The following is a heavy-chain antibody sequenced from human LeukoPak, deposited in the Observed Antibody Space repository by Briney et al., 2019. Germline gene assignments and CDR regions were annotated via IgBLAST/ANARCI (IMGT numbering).Heavy chain of an antibody. Sequence: GGSLRLSCAASGFSFSSDLMHWVRQAPGKGLVWVSHINSDGRSTRYADSVKGRFTISRDNSKNTLYLQMNSLRVEDTAIYYCAKDWYSSPSFFDSWGQGTLVTVSS. CDR2: INSDGRST. CDR3: AKDWYSSPSFFDS. CDR1: GFSFSSDL. J-gene: IGHJ4*02. V-gene: IGHV3-74*01. D-gene: IGHD6-6*01.